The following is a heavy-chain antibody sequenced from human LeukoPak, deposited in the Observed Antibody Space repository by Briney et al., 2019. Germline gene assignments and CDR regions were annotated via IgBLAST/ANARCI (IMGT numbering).Heavy chain of an antibody. J-gene: IGHJ5*02. V-gene: IGHV1-18*01. CDR2: ISAYNGNT. CDR1: GYTFTSYG. D-gene: IGHD1-7*01. Sequence: ASVKVSCKASGYTFTSYGISWVRQAPGQGLEWMGWISAYNGNTNYAQKPQGRVTMTTDTSTSTAYMELRSLRSDDTAVYYCARAGELEGYNWFAPGGQGPLVTVSS. CDR3: ARAGELEGYNWFAP.